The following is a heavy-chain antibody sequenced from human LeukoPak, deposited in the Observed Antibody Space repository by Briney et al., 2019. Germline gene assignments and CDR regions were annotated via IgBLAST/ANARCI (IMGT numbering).Heavy chain of an antibody. J-gene: IGHJ4*02. CDR3: ARDQREYYDFWSGYYPPEYYFDY. CDR1: GFTFSSYA. V-gene: IGHV3-7*01. Sequence: GGSLRPSCAASGFTFSSYAMHWVRQAPGKGLEWVANIKQDGSEKYYVDSVKGRFTISRDNAKNSLYLQMNSLRAEDTAVYYCARDQREYYDFWSGYYPPEYYFDYWGQGTLVTVSS. CDR2: IKQDGSEK. D-gene: IGHD3-3*01.